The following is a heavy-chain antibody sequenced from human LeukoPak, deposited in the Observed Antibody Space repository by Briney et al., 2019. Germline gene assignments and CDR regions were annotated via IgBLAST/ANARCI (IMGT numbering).Heavy chain of an antibody. D-gene: IGHD6-6*01. Sequence: GGSLRHSCAASGFTFSSYSMNWVRQAPGKGLEWVSSISSSSYIYYADSVKGRFTISRDNAKNSLYLQMNSLRAEDTAVYYCATSGLESYYFDYWGQGTLVTVSS. J-gene: IGHJ4*02. CDR3: ATSGLESYYFDY. V-gene: IGHV3-21*01. CDR2: ISSSSYI. CDR1: GFTFSSYS.